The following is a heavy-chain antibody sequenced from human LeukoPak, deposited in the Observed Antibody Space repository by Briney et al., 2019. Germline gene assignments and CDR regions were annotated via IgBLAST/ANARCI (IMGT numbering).Heavy chain of an antibody. Sequence: TGGSLILSCAASGFAFSVSWMHWVRQAPGKGLVWVSVIKSDGSGTAYADSVKGRSTISRDNAKNTVYLQMNSLRDEDTAVYYCAKDYFGSLEYWGQGILVTVSS. CDR1: GFAFSVSW. J-gene: IGHJ4*02. V-gene: IGHV3-74*03. CDR3: AKDYFGSLEY. CDR2: IKSDGSGT. D-gene: IGHD2/OR15-2a*01.